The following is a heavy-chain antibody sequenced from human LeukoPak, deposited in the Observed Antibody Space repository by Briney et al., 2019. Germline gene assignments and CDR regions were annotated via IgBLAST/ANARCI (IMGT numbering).Heavy chain of an antibody. D-gene: IGHD3-3*01. CDR2: ISYSGSA. Sequence: SETLSLMCTVPGGSISSGSYYWTWIRQHPGKGLEWIGYISYSGSAYYNPSLKSRATISVDTSKNQLSLKMTSVSAADTAVYYSARANLTPSGYVWHFDLWGRGTLVSVSS. V-gene: IGHV4-31*03. J-gene: IGHJ2*01. CDR3: ARANLTPSGYVWHFDL. CDR1: GGSISSGSYY.